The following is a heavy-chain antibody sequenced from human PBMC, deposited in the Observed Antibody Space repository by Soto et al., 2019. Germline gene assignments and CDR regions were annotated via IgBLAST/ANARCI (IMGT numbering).Heavy chain of an antibody. D-gene: IGHD3-3*01. CDR2: ISAYSGDT. CDR1: GYTFTNYA. J-gene: IGHJ6*04. Sequence: VQLLQSGGEVRKPGASVKVSCRTSGYTFTNYAINWVRQAPGQGLQWMGWISAYSGDTKYAQRFQDRLTVTTDPSTTTASMELRSQRSDDTAVYYCAIAGRAFSIFGETMDVWGEGTTVTVSS. CDR3: AIAGRAFSIFGETMDV. V-gene: IGHV1-18*01.